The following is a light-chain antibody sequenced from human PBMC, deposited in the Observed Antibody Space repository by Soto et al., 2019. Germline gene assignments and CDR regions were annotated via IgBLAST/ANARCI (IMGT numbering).Light chain of an antibody. V-gene: IGKV1-5*01. J-gene: IGKJ1*01. Sequence: DIQMTQSPSTLSASIGDRVTITCRASQSIRSWLAWYQQKPGRAPKLLIYDASCLESRLPSRFNGSGSGTEFTLTISSLQPDDFALYYCTPYNSYWTFGQGTKVEIK. CDR2: DAS. CDR1: QSIRSW. CDR3: TPYNSYWT.